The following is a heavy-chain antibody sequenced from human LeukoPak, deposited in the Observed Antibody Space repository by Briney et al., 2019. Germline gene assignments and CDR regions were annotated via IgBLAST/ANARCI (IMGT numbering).Heavy chain of an antibody. CDR1: GGSFSGYY. J-gene: IGHJ4*02. D-gene: IGHD3-10*01. Sequence: SETLSLTCAVYGGSFSGYYWSWIRQPPGKGLEWVGEINHSGSTNYNPSLKSRVTISVDTSKNQFSLKLSSVTAADTAVYYCARRNTYYYGSGSYYSRWGQGTLVTVSS. CDR3: ARRNTYYYGSGSYYSR. V-gene: IGHV4-34*01. CDR2: INHSGST.